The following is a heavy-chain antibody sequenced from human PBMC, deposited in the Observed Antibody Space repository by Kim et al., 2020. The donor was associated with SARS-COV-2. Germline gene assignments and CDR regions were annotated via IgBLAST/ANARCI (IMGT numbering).Heavy chain of an antibody. CDR1: GFTFSSYG. CDR3: AKDKAGYVWGSYRYDY. J-gene: IGHJ4*02. D-gene: IGHD3-16*02. CDR2: ISYDGSNK. V-gene: IGHV3-30*18. Sequence: GGSLRLSCAASGFTFSSYGMHWVRQAPGKGLEWVAVISYDGSNKYYADSVKGRFTISRDNSKNTLYLQMNSLGAEDTAVYYCAKDKAGYVWGSYRYDYWGQGTMVTVSS.